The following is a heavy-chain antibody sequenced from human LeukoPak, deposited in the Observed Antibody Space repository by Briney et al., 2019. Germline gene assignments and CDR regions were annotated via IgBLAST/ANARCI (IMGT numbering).Heavy chain of an antibody. Sequence: SQTLSLTCAISGDSVSSNNGAWNWIRQSPSRGLEWLGRTYYRSKWYNDFAPSMQGRITISPDTSKNQLSLQLYSVTPEDTAVYYCARDVGTSGWHTFDYWGQGTLVTVSS. D-gene: IGHD6-19*01. V-gene: IGHV6-1*01. CDR3: ARDVGTSGWHTFDY. CDR2: TYYRSKWYN. CDR1: GDSVSSNNGA. J-gene: IGHJ4*02.